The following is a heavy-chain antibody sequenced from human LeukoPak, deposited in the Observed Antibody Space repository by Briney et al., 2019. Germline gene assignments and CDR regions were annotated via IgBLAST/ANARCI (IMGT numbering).Heavy chain of an antibody. J-gene: IGHJ5*02. V-gene: IGHV5-51*01. CDR1: GYGFTSQW. CDR3: ARLAFGYGESNNWFDP. CDR2: IYPGDSDA. D-gene: IGHD4-17*01. Sequence: GESLKISCKGSGYGFTSQWIGWVRQMPGKGLESMGIIYPGDSDARYSPSFQGQVTISADKSISTAYLQWSSLKASDTAMYYCARLAFGYGESNNWFDPWGQGTLVTVSS.